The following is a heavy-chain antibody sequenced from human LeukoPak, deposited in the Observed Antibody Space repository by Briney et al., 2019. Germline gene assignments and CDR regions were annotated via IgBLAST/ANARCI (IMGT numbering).Heavy chain of an antibody. D-gene: IGHD3-3*01. CDR1: VGSISSYY. CDR3: SRTYFWSGYYFDY. CDR2: IYYSGST. J-gene: IGHJ4*02. Sequence: SETLSLTCTVSVGSISSYYWSWIRQPPGKGLEWIGYIYYSGSTNYNPSLKSRVTISVDTSKNQFSLKLSSVTAADSAVYYCSRTYFWSGYYFDYWGQGTLVTVSS. V-gene: IGHV4-59*01.